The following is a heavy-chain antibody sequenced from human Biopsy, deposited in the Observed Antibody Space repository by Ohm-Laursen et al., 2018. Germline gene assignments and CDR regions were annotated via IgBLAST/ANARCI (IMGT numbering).Heavy chain of an antibody. CDR3: ARGLSSGWYGYFDV. CDR1: GFTFGHYA. D-gene: IGHD6-19*01. Sequence: SSLRLSCTASGFTFGHYAMHWVRQAPGKGLEWISLIWYDGTNEDYADSVKGRFTISRDNSKNTLYIQINTLTLEDTAFYYCARGLSSGWYGYFDVWGRGTLVTVSS. J-gene: IGHJ2*01. V-gene: IGHV3-33*04. CDR2: IWYDGTNE.